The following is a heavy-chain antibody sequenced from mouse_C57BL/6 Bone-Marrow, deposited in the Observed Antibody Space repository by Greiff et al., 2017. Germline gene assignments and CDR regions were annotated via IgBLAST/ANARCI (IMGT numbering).Heavy chain of an antibody. Sequence: QVQLQQSGAELARPGASVKLSCKASGYTFTSYGISWVRQRTGQGLEWIGEIYPRSGNTYYNEKFKGKATLTADESSSTAYMELRSLTSEDSAVYFCARRYGSSLWYFDVWGTGTTVTVSS. V-gene: IGHV1-81*01. CDR2: IYPRSGNT. J-gene: IGHJ1*03. CDR1: GYTFTSYG. D-gene: IGHD1-1*01. CDR3: ARRYGSSLWYFDV.